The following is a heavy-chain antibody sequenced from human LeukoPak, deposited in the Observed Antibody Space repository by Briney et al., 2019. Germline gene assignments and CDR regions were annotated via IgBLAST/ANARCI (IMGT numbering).Heavy chain of an antibody. D-gene: IGHD6-19*01. Sequence: PSETLSLTCTVSGGSISSGIYYWSWIRQPAGKGLEWIGRIYTSGSTNYNPSLKSRVTISVDTPKNQFSLKLSSVTAADTAVYYCARASSGWLFDYWGQGTLVTVSS. J-gene: IGHJ4*02. CDR1: GGSISSGIYY. CDR2: IYTSGST. CDR3: ARASSGWLFDY. V-gene: IGHV4-61*02.